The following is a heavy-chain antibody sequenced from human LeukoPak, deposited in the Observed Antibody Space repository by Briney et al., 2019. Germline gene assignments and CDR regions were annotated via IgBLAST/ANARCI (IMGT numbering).Heavy chain of an antibody. Sequence: SVKVSCKASGGTFSSYAISWVRQAPGQGLEWMGGIIPIFGTANYAQKFQGRVTITADESTSTAYMELSSLRSEDTAVYYCARHARFLEWSPDYYYYYYMDVWGKGTTVTVSS. J-gene: IGHJ6*03. V-gene: IGHV1-69*13. CDR3: ARHARFLEWSPDYYYYYYMDV. CDR1: GGTFSSYA. CDR2: IIPIFGTA. D-gene: IGHD3-3*01.